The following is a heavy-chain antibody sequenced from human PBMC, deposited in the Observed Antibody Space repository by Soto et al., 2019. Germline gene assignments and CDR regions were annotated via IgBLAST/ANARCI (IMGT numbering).Heavy chain of an antibody. CDR1: GDSVSSNSAA. Sequence: SQTLSLTCAISGDSVSSNSAAWNWIRQSPSRGLEWLGRTYYRSKWYNDYAVSVKSRITINPDTSKNQFSLQLNSVTPEDTAVYYCARGVATIFRRPYYYYYMDVWGKGTTVTVSS. CDR2: TYYRSKWYN. CDR3: ARGVATIFRRPYYYYYMDV. V-gene: IGHV6-1*01. D-gene: IGHD5-12*01. J-gene: IGHJ6*03.